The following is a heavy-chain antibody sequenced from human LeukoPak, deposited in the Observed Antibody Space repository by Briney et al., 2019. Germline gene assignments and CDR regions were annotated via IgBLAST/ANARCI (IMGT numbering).Heavy chain of an antibody. CDR2: ISSSSSYI. D-gene: IGHD2-2*01. J-gene: IGHJ5*02. CDR3: ARVGVVVVPAATGYNWFDP. CDR1: GFTFSSYW. V-gene: IGHV3-21*01. Sequence: GGSLRLSCAASGFTFSSYWMSWVRQAPGKGLEWVSSISSSSSYIYYADSVKGRFTISRDNAKNSLYLQMNSLRAEDTAVYYCARVGVVVVPAATGYNWFDPWGQGTLVTVSS.